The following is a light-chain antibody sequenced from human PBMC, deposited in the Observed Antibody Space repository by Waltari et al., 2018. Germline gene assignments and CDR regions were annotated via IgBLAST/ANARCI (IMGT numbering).Light chain of an antibody. CDR1: QSVNYF. CDR2: DAS. Sequence: DIVLTQSPATLSLSPGERATLSCRASQSVNYFLAWFQQQPGQAPRLLIYDASNRATGIPARFSGSGSGTDFTLTISSLEPEDFAVYYCQQRTNWPLTFGGGTKVEIK. J-gene: IGKJ4*01. V-gene: IGKV3-11*01. CDR3: QQRTNWPLT.